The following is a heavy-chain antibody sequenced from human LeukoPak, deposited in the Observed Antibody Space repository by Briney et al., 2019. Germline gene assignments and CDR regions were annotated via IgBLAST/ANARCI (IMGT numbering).Heavy chain of an antibody. J-gene: IGHJ4*02. CDR3: ARQALRYCSGGNCYSDY. CDR1: GYSFTSYW. V-gene: IGHV5-51*01. D-gene: IGHD2-15*01. Sequence: GESLKISFKGSGYSFTSYWIGWVRQMPGKGLEWMGIIHPGDSDTRYSPSFQGQVTFSADKSISTAYLQWSSLKASDTAIYYCARQALRYCSGGNCYSDYWGQRTLVSVSS. CDR2: IHPGDSDT.